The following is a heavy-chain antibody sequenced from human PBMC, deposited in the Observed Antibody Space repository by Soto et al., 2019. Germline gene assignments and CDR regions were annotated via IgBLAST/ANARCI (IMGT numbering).Heavy chain of an antibody. D-gene: IGHD6-13*01. J-gene: IGHJ6*02. CDR2: IYHSGST. CDR3: ATSNYHSSSWYRPNYGMDV. CDR1: GYSISSGYY. V-gene: IGHV4-38-2*01. Sequence: SETLSLTCAVSGYSISSGYYWGWIRQPPGKGLEWIGSIYHSGSTYYNPSLKSRVTISVDTSKNQLSLKLSSVTAADTAVYYCATSNYHSSSWYRPNYGMDVWGHGTTLTV.